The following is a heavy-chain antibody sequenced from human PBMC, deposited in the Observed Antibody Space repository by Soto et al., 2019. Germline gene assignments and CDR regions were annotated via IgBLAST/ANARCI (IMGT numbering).Heavy chain of an antibody. CDR1: GFTFSDYA. V-gene: IGHV3-23*01. CDR2: ISTSGGT. Sequence: PGGSLRHSCAASGFTFSDYAMTWVRQAPGKGLEWVSAISTSGGTYYADSAKGRFTISRDKSKNTVYLQMNSLRAEDTAIYYCGRDYLRASDHWGQGTLVTVSS. J-gene: IGHJ4*02. D-gene: IGHD3-10*01. CDR3: GRDYLRASDH.